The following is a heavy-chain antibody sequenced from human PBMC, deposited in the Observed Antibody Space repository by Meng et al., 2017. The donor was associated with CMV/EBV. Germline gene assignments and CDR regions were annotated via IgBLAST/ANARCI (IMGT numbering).Heavy chain of an antibody. J-gene: IGHJ4*02. V-gene: IGHV4-34*01. CDR1: GGSFSGYY. CDR2: INHSGST. D-gene: IGHD3-10*01. CDR3: ARVARITMVRGQWGGDY. Sequence: SQTLSLTCAVYGGSFSGYYWSWIRQPPGKGLAWIGEINHSGSTNYNPSLKSRVTISVDTSKNQFSLKLSSVTAADTAVYYCARVARITMVRGQWGGDYWGQGTLVTVSS.